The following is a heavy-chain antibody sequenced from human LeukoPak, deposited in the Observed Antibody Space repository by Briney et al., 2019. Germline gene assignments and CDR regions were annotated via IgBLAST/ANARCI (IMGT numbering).Heavy chain of an antibody. CDR1: GFTFSSYW. V-gene: IGHV3-7*01. CDR2: IKQDRSEK. CDR3: ARSGWYSFDAFDI. J-gene: IGHJ3*02. D-gene: IGHD6-19*01. Sequence: PGGSLRLSCAASGFTFSSYWMSWVRQAPGKGLEWVANIKQDRSEKYYVDSVKGRFTISRDNAKNSLYLQMNSLRAEDTAVYYCARSGWYSFDAFDIWGQGTMVTVSS.